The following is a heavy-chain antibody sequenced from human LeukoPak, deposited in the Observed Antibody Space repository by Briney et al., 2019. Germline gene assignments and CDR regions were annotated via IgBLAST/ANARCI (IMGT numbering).Heavy chain of an antibody. J-gene: IGHJ4*02. Sequence: GASLRLSCAASGFTFSSYGMHWVRQHPAKGLEWVAVVSFDGTNKYYAASVKGRFTISRDNSKNTLYLQMNSLRVEDTAVYFCAKDPAVMLRGDIIIRCHFDYWGRGSLVTVSS. D-gene: IGHD3-10*01. CDR2: VSFDGTNK. CDR3: AKDPAVMLRGDIIIRCHFDY. CDR1: GFTFSSYG. V-gene: IGHV3-30*18.